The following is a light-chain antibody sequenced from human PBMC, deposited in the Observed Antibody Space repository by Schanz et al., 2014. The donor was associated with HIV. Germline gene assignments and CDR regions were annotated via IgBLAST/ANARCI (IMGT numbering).Light chain of an antibody. CDR2: GAS. J-gene: IGKJ5*01. Sequence: EIVLTQSPGTLSLSPGERATLSCRASQSVSSSYLAWYQQKPGQSPRLLIYGASTRATGIPVRFSGRGSGTEFTLTISGLQSEDFAVYYCQQYNNWPPITFGQGTRLEIK. CDR3: QQYNNWPPIT. CDR1: QSVSSSY. V-gene: IGKV3-15*01.